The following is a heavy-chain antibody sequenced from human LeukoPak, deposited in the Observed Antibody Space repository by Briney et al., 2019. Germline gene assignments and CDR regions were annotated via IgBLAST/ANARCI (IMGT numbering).Heavy chain of an antibody. V-gene: IGHV1-18*01. CDR1: GDTFTSYG. CDR2: ISAYNGNT. D-gene: IGHD4-17*01. CDR3: ATADPYDYGDYVHQH. J-gene: IGHJ1*01. Sequence: GASVKVSCKASGDTFTSYGISWVRQAPGQGLEWMGWISAYNGNTNYAQKLQGRVTITADTSTDTAYMELSSLRSEDTAVYYCATADPYDYGDYVHQHWGQGTLVTVSS.